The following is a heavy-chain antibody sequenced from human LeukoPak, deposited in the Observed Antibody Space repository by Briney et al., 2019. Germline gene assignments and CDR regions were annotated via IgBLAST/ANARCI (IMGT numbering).Heavy chain of an antibody. CDR2: IHSGGST. J-gene: IGHJ4*02. Sequence: GGSLRLSCAASGFTVSSTYMSWVRQAPGKGLEWVSVIHSGGSTYYADSVKGRFTISRDNSKNTLYLQMNSLRVEDTAVYYCARDYGGNIRGYFDYWGQGTLVTVSS. CDR3: ARDYGGNIRGYFDY. D-gene: IGHD4-23*01. CDR1: GFTVSSTY. V-gene: IGHV3-66*01.